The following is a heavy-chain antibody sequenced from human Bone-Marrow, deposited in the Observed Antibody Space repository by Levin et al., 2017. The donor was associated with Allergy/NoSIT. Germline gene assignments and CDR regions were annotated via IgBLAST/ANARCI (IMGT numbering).Heavy chain of an antibody. CDR3: ARDQAIYGSGSPDY. CDR1: GYTLTAYY. V-gene: IGHV1-2*02. CDR2: INPKSGGP. J-gene: IGHJ4*02. D-gene: IGHD3-10*01. Sequence: GESLKISCKASGYTLTAYYIHWVRQAPGQGLEWMGWINPKSGGPKYAKKFQGRVTMTRDTSISTVYMEVSRLKSDDTAVYYCARDQAIYGSGSPDYWGQGTLVTVSA.